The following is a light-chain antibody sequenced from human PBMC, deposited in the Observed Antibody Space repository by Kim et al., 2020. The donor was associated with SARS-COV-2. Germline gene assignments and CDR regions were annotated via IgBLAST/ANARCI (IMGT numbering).Light chain of an antibody. CDR2: GAS. CDR1: QSVSSSY. Sequence: EIVLTQSPGTLSLSPGERATLSCRASQSVSSSYLAWYQQKPGQAPRLLIYGASSRATGIPDRFSGSGSGTDFTLTISRLEPEDFAVYFFQQEWNSTPYIFGRETKLEI. CDR3: QQEWNSTPYI. V-gene: IGKV3-20*01. J-gene: IGKJ2*01.